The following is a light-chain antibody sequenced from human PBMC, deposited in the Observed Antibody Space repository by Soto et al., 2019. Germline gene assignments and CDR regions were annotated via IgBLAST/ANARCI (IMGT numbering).Light chain of an antibody. Sequence: EIVMTQSPGTLSVSPGERATLSCRASQTINSNLAWYQQKPGQPPRLLVYDAFTREVGIPARFSGSGFGTDFTLTITGLQSEDFAVYYCLQYNNWPRTFGQGTKVDIK. CDR2: DAF. V-gene: IGKV3-15*01. CDR3: LQYNNWPRT. CDR1: QTINSN. J-gene: IGKJ1*01.